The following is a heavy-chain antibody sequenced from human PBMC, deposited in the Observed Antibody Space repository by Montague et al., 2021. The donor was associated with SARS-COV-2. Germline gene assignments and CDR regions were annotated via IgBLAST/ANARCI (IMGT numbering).Heavy chain of an antibody. CDR2: IYHSGST. V-gene: IGHV4-30-2*01. D-gene: IGHD3-16*01. Sequence: TLSLTCAVSGGSISSGGYSWSWIRQPPGKGLEWIGYIYHSGSTYYNPSLKSRVTIPVDRSKNQFSLKLSSVTAADTAVYYCAGEEGDYGGMDVWGQGTTVTVSS. CDR1: GGSISSGGYS. J-gene: IGHJ6*02. CDR3: AGEEGDYGGMDV.